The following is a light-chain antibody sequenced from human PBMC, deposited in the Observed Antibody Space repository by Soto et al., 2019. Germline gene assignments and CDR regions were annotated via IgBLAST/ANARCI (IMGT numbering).Light chain of an antibody. CDR3: ASWDDTLSGVV. J-gene: IGLJ3*02. Sequence: QSVLTQPPSASGTPGQRVTMSCSGSSSNIGNNFVFWYQHLPGTAPKLLIYRSDQRPSGVPDRFSASKSGTSASLAISGLRSDDEADYYCASWDDTLSGVVFGGGTKVTVL. V-gene: IGLV1-47*01. CDR1: SSNIGNNF. CDR2: RSD.